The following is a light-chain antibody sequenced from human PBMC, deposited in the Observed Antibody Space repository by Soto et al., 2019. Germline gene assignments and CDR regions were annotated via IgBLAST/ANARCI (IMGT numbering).Light chain of an antibody. CDR2: DAS. J-gene: IGKJ5*01. Sequence: DIQMTQSPSTLSASVGDRVTIPCRASQSISTWLAWYQQRPGKAPKLLIYDASSLESGVPSRFSGSGSGTDFTLTISRLEPEDFAVYYCQQYRSSPPYTFGQGTRLEIK. V-gene: IGKV1-5*01. CDR1: QSISTW. CDR3: QQYRSSPPYT.